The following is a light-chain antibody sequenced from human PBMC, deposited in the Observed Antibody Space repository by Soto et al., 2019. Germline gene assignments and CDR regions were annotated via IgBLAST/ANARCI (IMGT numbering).Light chain of an antibody. CDR2: DVN. J-gene: IGLJ3*02. Sequence: QSVLTQSASVSGSPGQSITISCTGTNSDIGIYNSVSWYQQHPGKAPKLMIYDVNNRPSGVSNRFSGSKSGDTASLTISGLQAEDEADYYCSSYSRTSTLVFGGGTKVTVL. CDR1: NSDIGIYNS. V-gene: IGLV2-14*03. CDR3: SSYSRTSTLV.